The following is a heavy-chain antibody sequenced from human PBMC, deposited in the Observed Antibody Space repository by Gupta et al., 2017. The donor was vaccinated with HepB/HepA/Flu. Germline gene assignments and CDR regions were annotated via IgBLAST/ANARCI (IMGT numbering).Heavy chain of an antibody. CDR1: GGSISSSSYY. V-gene: IGHV4-39*01. D-gene: IGHD3-3*01. CDR3: ASPLSGGQPHRGDFWSGYDY. Sequence: QLQLQESGPGLVKPSETLSLTCTVSGGSISSSSYYWGWIRQPPGKGLEWIGSIYYSGSTYYNPSLKSRVTISVDTSKNQFSLKLSSVTAADTAVYYCASPLSGGQPHRGDFWSGYDYWGQGTLVTVSS. J-gene: IGHJ4*02. CDR2: IYYSGST.